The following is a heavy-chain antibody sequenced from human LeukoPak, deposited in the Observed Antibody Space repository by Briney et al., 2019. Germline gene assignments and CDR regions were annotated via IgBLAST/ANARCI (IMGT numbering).Heavy chain of an antibody. CDR1: GGSISNYY. V-gene: IGHV4-59*01. CDR3: ARDSEWRLLDFDL. D-gene: IGHD2-21*01. Sequence: PSETLSLTCTVSGGSISNYYWSWIRQPPGKGLEWIGYIHSSGSTNYNPSLKSRVTISVDTSKNQFSLKLSSVTAADTAVYYCARDSEWRLLDFDLWGRGTLVTVSS. CDR2: IHSSGST. J-gene: IGHJ2*01.